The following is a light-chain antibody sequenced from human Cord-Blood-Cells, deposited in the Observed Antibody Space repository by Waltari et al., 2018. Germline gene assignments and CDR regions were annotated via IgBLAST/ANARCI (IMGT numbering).Light chain of an antibody. Sequence: DIQMTQSPSSLSASVEDRLPITCRASQSISSYLIWYQQKPGKAPKLLIYAASSLQSGVPSRFSGSGSGTDFTLTISSLQPEDFATYYCQQSYSSPLTFGPGTKVDIK. CDR3: QQSYSSPLT. V-gene: IGKV1-39*01. CDR1: QSISSY. CDR2: AAS. J-gene: IGKJ3*01.